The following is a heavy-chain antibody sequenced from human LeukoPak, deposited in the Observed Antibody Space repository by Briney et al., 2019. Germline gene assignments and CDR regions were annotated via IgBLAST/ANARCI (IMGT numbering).Heavy chain of an antibody. CDR1: GFTFSSYS. D-gene: IGHD3-3*01. V-gene: IGHV3-21*01. CDR3: AKDRGRDFWSGYYYYGMDV. Sequence: GGALRLSCAASGFTFSSYSMNWVRQAPGKGLEWVSSISSSSSYIYYADSVKGRFTISRDNAKNSLYLQMNSLRAEDTAVYYCAKDRGRDFWSGYYYYGMDVWGQGTTVTVSS. J-gene: IGHJ6*02. CDR2: ISSSSSYI.